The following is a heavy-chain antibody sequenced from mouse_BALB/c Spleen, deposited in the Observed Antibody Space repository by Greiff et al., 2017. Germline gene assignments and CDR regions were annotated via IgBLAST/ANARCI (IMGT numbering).Heavy chain of an antibody. J-gene: IGHJ2*01. CDR1: GFTFSSYG. CDR2: ISSGGSYT. Sequence: VQLKESGGDLVKPGGSLKLSCAASGFTFSSYGMSWVRQTPDKRLEWVATISSGGSYTYYPDSVKGRFTISRDNAKNTLYLQMSSLKSEDTAMYYCARQDYGYDFDYWGQGTTLTVSS. D-gene: IGHD1-2*01. CDR3: ARQDYGYDFDY. V-gene: IGHV5-6*01.